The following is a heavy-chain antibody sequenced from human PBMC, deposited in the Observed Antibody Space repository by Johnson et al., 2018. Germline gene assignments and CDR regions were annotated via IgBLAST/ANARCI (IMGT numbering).Heavy chain of an antibody. CDR3: AKDQFMSVAGSGSFDI. J-gene: IGHJ3*02. V-gene: IGHV3-30*18. D-gene: IGHD6-19*01. CDR1: GFSFSTYG. CDR2: ISYDGSNK. Sequence: VQLLESGGGVVHPGRSLRLSCAASGFSFSTYGMHWVRQAPGKGLEWVSIISYDGSNKYYADSVKGRFTLSRDNSKDTLYLQMNSLRPEDTAVYYCAKDQFMSVAGSGSFDIWGQGTMVTVSS.